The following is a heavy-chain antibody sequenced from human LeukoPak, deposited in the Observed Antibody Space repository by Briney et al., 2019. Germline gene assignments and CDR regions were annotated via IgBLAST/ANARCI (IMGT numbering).Heavy chain of an antibody. D-gene: IGHD3-10*01. CDR1: GFTFSSYW. V-gene: IGHV3-74*01. CDR2: IRSDGSST. Sequence: PGGSLRLAWAADGFTFSSYWKHWVRQPPGKGLVWVSRIRSDGSSTNYADAAKGRFTISRDNAKNTLYLQMNSLRDEDTAMYYCASVFGDYMAFDIWGQGTMVTVSS. CDR3: ASVFGDYMAFDI. J-gene: IGHJ3*02.